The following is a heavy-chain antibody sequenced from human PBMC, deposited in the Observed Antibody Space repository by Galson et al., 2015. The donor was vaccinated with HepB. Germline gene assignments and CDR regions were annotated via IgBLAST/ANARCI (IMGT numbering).Heavy chain of an antibody. CDR3: ARALGYDFWSGYLDY. Sequence: LRLSCAASGFTFSSYWMSWVRQAPGKGLEWVANIKQDGSEKYYVDSVKGRFTISRDNAKNSLYLQMNSLRAEDTAVYYCARALGYDFWSGYLDYWGQGTLVTVSS. J-gene: IGHJ4*02. D-gene: IGHD3-3*01. CDR1: GFTFSSYW. V-gene: IGHV3-7*03. CDR2: IKQDGSEK.